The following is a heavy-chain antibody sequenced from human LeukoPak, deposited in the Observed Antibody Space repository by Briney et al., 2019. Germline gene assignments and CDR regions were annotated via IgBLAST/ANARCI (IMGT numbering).Heavy chain of an antibody. CDR2: INSDGSST. D-gene: IGHD3-3*01. Sequence: GGPLRLSCAAPGFTFSSYWMHWVRQAPGEGLVWVSRINSDGSSTTYADSVKGRFTISRDNAKNTLYLQMNSLRAEDTAVYYCARDFYYDFWSGYYHWGQGTLVTVSS. CDR3: ARDFYYDFWSGYYH. CDR1: GFTFSSYW. V-gene: IGHV3-74*01. J-gene: IGHJ4*02.